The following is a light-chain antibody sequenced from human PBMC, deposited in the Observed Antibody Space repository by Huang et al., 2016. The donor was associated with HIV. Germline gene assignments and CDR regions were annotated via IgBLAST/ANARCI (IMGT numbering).Light chain of an antibody. Sequence: DIQMTQSPSSLSASMGDRVIITCRASQSVSQYLNWYQQMPGKAPKLLIYGASALRGGVSSRFSGSGSATEFTLTISSLQPEDAAAYYCQQSYRIPRTFGQGTSLEI. CDR2: GAS. V-gene: IGKV1-39*01. CDR1: QSVSQY. CDR3: QQSYRIPRT. J-gene: IGKJ2*02.